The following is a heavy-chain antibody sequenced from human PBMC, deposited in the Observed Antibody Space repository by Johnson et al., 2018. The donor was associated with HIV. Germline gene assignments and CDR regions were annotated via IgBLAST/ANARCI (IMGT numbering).Heavy chain of an antibody. Sequence: VQLVESGGGLVQPGGSLRLSCAASGFTVSSNYMSWVRQAPGKGLEWVSIIYSGGSTFYADSVKARFTISRDSSKNTLYLQMNSLRAEDTAVYYCAREMATIRGYAFDIWGQGTMVTVSS. CDR2: IYSGGST. CDR1: GFTVSSNY. CDR3: AREMATIRGYAFDI. D-gene: IGHD5-24*01. J-gene: IGHJ3*02. V-gene: IGHV3-66*01.